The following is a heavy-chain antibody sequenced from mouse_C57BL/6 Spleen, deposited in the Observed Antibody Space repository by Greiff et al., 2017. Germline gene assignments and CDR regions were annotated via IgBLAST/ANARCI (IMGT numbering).Heavy chain of an antibody. D-gene: IGHD5-5*01. CDR2: INPNYGTT. CDR1: GYSFTDYN. CDR3: AREEVCALPYAMDY. J-gene: IGHJ4*01. Sequence: VPLQQSGPELVKPGASVKISCKASGYSFTDYNMNWVNPRTGKSLEWIGVINPNYGTTSYNQKFKGKATLTVDQSSSTAYMQLNSLTSEDSAVYYCAREEVCALPYAMDYWGQGTSVTVSS. V-gene: IGHV1-39*01.